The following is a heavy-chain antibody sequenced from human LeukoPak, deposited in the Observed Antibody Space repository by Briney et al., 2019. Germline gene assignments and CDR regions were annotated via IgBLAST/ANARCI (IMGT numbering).Heavy chain of an antibody. CDR2: ISSSGSTI. J-gene: IGHJ4*02. Sequence: GGSLRLSCAASGFTFSDYYMRWIRQAPGKGLEWVSYISSSGSTIYYADSVKGRFTLSWDNAKNSLYLQMNSLRAEDTAVYYCAKFQANYYDSSGYGCFDYWGQGTLVTVSS. CDR1: GFTFSDYY. V-gene: IGHV3-11*04. D-gene: IGHD3-22*01. CDR3: AKFQANYYDSSGYGCFDY.